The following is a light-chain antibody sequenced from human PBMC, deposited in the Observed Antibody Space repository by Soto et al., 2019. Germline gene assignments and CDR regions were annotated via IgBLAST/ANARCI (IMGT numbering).Light chain of an antibody. CDR1: QSVSSK. J-gene: IGKJ4*01. CDR2: GAS. CDR3: QLYNNWPLT. Sequence: EIMMTQSPATLSVSPGERATLSCRASQSVSSKLAWYQPKPGQAPRLLIYGASTRATGIPARFSGSGSGTVFTLTIRSLQSEDFAVYYCQLYNNWPLTFGGGAKVEIK. V-gene: IGKV3-15*01.